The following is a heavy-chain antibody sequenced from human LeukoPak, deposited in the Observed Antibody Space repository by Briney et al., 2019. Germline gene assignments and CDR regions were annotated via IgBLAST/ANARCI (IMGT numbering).Heavy chain of an antibody. CDR2: IWYDGSRK. CDR3: ARAEYSYGDLDY. V-gene: IGHV3-33*01. Sequence: GSLRLSCAAPGFTFSSYGMHWVRQAPGKGLEWVAVIWYDGSRKEYAESGKGRFTISRDNSKNTLYLQMNSMRAEDTAVYYCARAEYSYGDLDYWGQGTLVTVSS. D-gene: IGHD5-18*01. CDR1: GFTFSSYG. J-gene: IGHJ4*02.